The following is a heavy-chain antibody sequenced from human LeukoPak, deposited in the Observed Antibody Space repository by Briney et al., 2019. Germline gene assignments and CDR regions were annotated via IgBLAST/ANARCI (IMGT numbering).Heavy chain of an antibody. CDR1: GGSISSGGYY. Sequence: SETLSLICTVSGGSISSGGYYWSWIRQHPGKGLEWIGYIYYSGSTYYNPSLKSRVTISVDTSKNQFSLKLSSVTAADTAVYYCARVPSETNGDYGFLDYWGQGTLVTVSS. CDR3: ARVPSETNGDYGFLDY. CDR2: IYYSGST. D-gene: IGHD4-17*01. J-gene: IGHJ4*02. V-gene: IGHV4-31*03.